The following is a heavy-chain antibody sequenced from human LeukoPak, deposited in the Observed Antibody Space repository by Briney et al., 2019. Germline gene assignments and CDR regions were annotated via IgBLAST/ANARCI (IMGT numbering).Heavy chain of an antibody. CDR3: ARGDYYDSSESQGGHFSDAFDI. J-gene: IGHJ3*02. D-gene: IGHD3-22*01. CDR1: GFTFSTYW. Sequence: PGGSLRLSCAASGFTFSTYWMSWVRQAPGKGLEWVANIKHDGSEKHYVDSVKGRFTISRDNAKNSLYLQMNSLRAEDTAVYYCARGDYYDSSESQGGHFSDAFDIWGQGTMVTVSS. V-gene: IGHV3-7*01. CDR2: IKHDGSEK.